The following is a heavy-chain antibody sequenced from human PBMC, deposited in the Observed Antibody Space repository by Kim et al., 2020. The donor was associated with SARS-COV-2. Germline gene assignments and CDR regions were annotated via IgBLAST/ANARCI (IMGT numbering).Heavy chain of an antibody. V-gene: IGHV4-39*01. J-gene: IGHJ4*02. D-gene: IGHD4-17*01. CDR2: IYYSGST. Sequence: SETLSLTCTVSGGSISSSSYYWGWIRQPPGKGLEWIGSIYYSGSTYYNPSLKSRVTISVDTSKNQFSLKLSSVTAADTAVYYCARHPVDYGGNSHGGFDYWGQGTLVTVSS. CDR3: ARHPVDYGGNSHGGFDY. CDR1: GGSISSSSYY.